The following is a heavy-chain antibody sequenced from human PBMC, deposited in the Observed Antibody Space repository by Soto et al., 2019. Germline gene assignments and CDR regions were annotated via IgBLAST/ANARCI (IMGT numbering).Heavy chain of an antibody. D-gene: IGHD3-10*01. Sequence: PGESLKISCHGSGYNFACYWIACVRQIPGKVLELMGIIYPSDSDTRYRPSFQGQVTISADKSISTAYLQWSSLNASDTAVYYCARIVVRGVITYTRDYYGMDLWGQGTTVTVSS. CDR2: IYPSDSDT. CDR3: ARIVVRGVITYTRDYYGMDL. CDR1: GYNFACYW. V-gene: IGHV5-51*01. J-gene: IGHJ6*02.